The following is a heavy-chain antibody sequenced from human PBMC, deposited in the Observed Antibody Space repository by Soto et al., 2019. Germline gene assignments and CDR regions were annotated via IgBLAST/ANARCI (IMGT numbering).Heavy chain of an antibody. CDR2: IWYDGRNK. J-gene: IGHJ4*02. CDR1: GFSFNTYS. Sequence: PGGSLRLSCVASGFSFNTYSMNWVRQAPGMGLEWVAVIWYDGRNKYYGDSVKGRFTISRDNSKNTLYLQMNSLRAEDTAVYYCARDPGGRPAYYWGQGTLVTVSS. V-gene: IGHV3-33*07. D-gene: IGHD1-26*01. CDR3: ARDPGGRPAYY.